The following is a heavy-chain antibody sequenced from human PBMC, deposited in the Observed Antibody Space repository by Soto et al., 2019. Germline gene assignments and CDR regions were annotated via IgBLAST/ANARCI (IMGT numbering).Heavy chain of an antibody. Sequence: PGGSLRLSCAASGFTFNIYWMHWVRQAPGKGLVWVSRINSDASSTNYADSVKGRFTISRDNAKNTLYLQMNSLRVEDTAVYYCARGVRSGSYPYYYCAMDVWGQGTTVTVSS. CDR3: ARGVRSGSYPYYYCAMDV. J-gene: IGHJ6*02. CDR1: GFTFNIYW. V-gene: IGHV3-74*01. CDR2: INSDASST. D-gene: IGHD1-26*01.